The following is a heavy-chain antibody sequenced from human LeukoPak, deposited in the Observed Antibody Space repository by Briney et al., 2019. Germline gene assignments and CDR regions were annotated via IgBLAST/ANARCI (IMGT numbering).Heavy chain of an antibody. CDR2: INPNSGGT. Sequence: ASVKVSCKASGYTFTSYYMHWVRQAPGQGLEWMGWINPNSGGTNYAQKFQGRVTMTRDTSISTAYMELSRLRSDDTAVYYCARQGSSIAARRGAFDIWGQGTMVTVSS. V-gene: IGHV1-2*02. CDR1: GYTFTSYY. J-gene: IGHJ3*02. CDR3: ARQGSSIAARRGAFDI. D-gene: IGHD6-6*01.